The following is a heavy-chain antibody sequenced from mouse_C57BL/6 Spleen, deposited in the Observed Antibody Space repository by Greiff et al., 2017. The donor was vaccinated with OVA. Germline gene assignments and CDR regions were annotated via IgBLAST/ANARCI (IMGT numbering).Heavy chain of an antibody. V-gene: IGHV1-55*01. J-gene: IGHJ2*01. Sequence: QVQLQQPGAELVKPGASVKMSCKASGYTFTSYWITWVKQRPGQGLEWIGDIYPGSGSTNYNEKFKSKATLTVDTSSSTAYMQLSSLTSEDSAVYYCARIIYYGQLRGYFDYWGQGTTLTVSS. CDR1: GYTFTSYW. D-gene: IGHD2-1*01. CDR2: IYPGSGST. CDR3: ARIIYYGQLRGYFDY.